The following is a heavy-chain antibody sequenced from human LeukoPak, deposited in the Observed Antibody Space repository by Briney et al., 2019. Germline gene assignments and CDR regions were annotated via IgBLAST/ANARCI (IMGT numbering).Heavy chain of an antibody. J-gene: IGHJ4*02. Sequence: SETLSLTCTVSGGSISSYYWSWIRQHPGKGLEWIGYIYYSGSTYYNPSLKSRVTISVDTSKNQFSLKLSSVTAADTAVYYCARALVDGDGDDYWGQGTLVTVSS. CDR1: GGSISSYY. CDR3: ARALVDGDGDDY. D-gene: IGHD4-17*01. CDR2: IYYSGST. V-gene: IGHV4-59*06.